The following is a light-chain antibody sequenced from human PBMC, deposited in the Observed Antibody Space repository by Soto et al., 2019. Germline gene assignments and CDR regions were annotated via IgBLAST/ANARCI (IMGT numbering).Light chain of an antibody. V-gene: IGKV3-20*01. CDR2: GAS. CDR1: QSVSSSY. Sequence: EIVLTQSPGTLSLSPGERATLSCRANQSVSSSYLAWYQQKPGQAPRLLIYGASSRATGIPDRFSGSGSGTDFTLTISRLEPEDFAVYYCQQYGSSRMTFGQGTKVDIK. J-gene: IGKJ1*01. CDR3: QQYGSSRMT.